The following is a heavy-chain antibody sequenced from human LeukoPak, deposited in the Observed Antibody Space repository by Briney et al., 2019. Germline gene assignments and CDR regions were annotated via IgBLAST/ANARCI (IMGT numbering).Heavy chain of an antibody. D-gene: IGHD2-2*01. CDR2: IYYSGST. J-gene: IGHJ5*02. CDR1: GGSVSSGSYY. V-gene: IGHV4-61*01. Sequence: SETLSLTCTVSGGSVSSGSYYWSWIRQPPGKGLEWIGYIYYSGSTNYNPSLKSRVTISVDTSKNQFSLKLSSVTAADTAVYYCARGVPAATNWFDPWGQGTLVTVSS. CDR3: ARGVPAATNWFDP.